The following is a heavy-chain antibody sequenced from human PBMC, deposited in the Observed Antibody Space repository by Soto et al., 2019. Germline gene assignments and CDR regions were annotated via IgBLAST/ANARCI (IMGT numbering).Heavy chain of an antibody. CDR2: IYHSGST. Sequence: PSETLSLTCAVSGGSISSSNWWSWVRQPPGKGLEWIGEIYHSGSTNYNPSLKSRVTISVDKSKNQFSLKLSSVTAADTAVYYCARVEQQPVYGMDVCGQGTTVTVSS. CDR1: GGSISSSNW. V-gene: IGHV4-4*02. J-gene: IGHJ6*02. D-gene: IGHD6-13*01. CDR3: ARVEQQPVYGMDV.